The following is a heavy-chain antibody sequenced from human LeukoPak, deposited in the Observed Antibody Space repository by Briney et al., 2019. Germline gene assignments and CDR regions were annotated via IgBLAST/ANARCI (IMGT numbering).Heavy chain of an antibody. CDR1: GFTFSDYY. Sequence: PGGSLRLSCAASGFTFSDYYMSWIRQPAGKGLEWIGRIYTSGSTNYNPSLKSRVTMSVDTSKNQFSLKLSSVTAADTAVYYCARDRFVVVPAAIRYNWFDPWGQGTLVTVSS. J-gene: IGHJ5*02. D-gene: IGHD2-2*01. V-gene: IGHV4-4*07. CDR3: ARDRFVVVPAAIRYNWFDP. CDR2: IYTSGST.